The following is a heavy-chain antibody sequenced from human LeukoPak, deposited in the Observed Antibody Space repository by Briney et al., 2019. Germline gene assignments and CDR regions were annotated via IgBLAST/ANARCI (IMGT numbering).Heavy chain of an antibody. D-gene: IGHD2-2*01. V-gene: IGHV1-69*04. Sequence: SLKVSCKASGGTFSSYAIIWVRQAPGQGREWMGRIIPILGIANYAQKFQGRVTVTEDKSTSTAYMELSSLRSEDTAVYYCARDRRYCSSTSCYSRDGMDVWGQGTTVTVSS. CDR2: IIPILGIA. CDR3: ARDRRYCSSTSCYSRDGMDV. J-gene: IGHJ6*02. CDR1: GGTFSSYA.